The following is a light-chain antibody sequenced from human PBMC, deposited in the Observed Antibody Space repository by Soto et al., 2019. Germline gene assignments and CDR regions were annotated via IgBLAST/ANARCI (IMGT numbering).Light chain of an antibody. V-gene: IGKV1-5*03. CDR1: QTIGNW. J-gene: IGKJ1*01. CDR2: NAS. Sequence: DIQMTQSPSTLPASVGDRVTITCRASQTIGNWLAWYQQKPGKVPKLLIYNASTLESGDPSRFSGSGSGTEFTLTISSLQTDDFATYYCQQCNLYWTFGQGTKVEIK. CDR3: QQCNLYWT.